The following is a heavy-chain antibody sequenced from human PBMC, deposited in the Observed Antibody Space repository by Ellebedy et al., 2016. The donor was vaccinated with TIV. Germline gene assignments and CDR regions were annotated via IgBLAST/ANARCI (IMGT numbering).Heavy chain of an antibody. J-gene: IGHJ2*01. V-gene: IGHV3-23*01. CDR3: AGGTGWIFDL. D-gene: IGHD6-19*01. CDR2: INGEAT. Sequence: PGGSLRLSCAASGFTFSNYAMCWVRQAPGKGLEWVSTINGEATYYADSVRGRFTVSRDNARNTVYLQMSSLRAEDTAVYYCAGGTGWIFDLWGRGTLVTVSS. CDR1: GFTFSNYA.